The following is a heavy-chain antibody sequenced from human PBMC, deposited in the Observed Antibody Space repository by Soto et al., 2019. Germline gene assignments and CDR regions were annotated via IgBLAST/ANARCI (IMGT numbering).Heavy chain of an antibody. CDR1: GYTFTSYG. J-gene: IGHJ4*02. Sequence: QVQLVQSGAEVKKPGASVKVSCKASGYTFTSYGISWVRQAPGQGLEWMGWISAYNGNTNYAQKLQGRVTMTTDTSTSTAYMELRSLRSDDRAVYYCARETTYYYDSSGYYWSGGDRRGGDYWGQGTLVTVSS. D-gene: IGHD3-22*01. CDR2: ISAYNGNT. V-gene: IGHV1-18*01. CDR3: ARETTYYYDSSGYYWSGGDRRGGDY.